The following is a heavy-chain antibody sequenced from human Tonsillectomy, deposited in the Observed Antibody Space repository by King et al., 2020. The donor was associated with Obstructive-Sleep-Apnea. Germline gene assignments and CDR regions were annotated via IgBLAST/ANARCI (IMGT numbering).Heavy chain of an antibody. V-gene: IGHV3-23*04. Sequence: VKLVESGGDLVQPGGSLRLSCAASGFTFRSYAMNWVRQAPGKGLEWVSAISDSGGSTAHADPVKGRFTISRDNSKSTLFLQMDSLRPEDTAVYYCARGGYVYGLGRPTWGQGTLVTVSS. CDR2: ISDSGGST. CDR1: GFTFRSYA. CDR3: ARGGYVYGLGRPT. D-gene: IGHD3-10*01. J-gene: IGHJ4*02.